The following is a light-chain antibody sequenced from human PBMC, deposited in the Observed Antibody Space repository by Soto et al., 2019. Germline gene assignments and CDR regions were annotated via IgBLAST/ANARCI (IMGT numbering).Light chain of an antibody. J-gene: IGKJ5*01. CDR3: QQHDNLPPRIT. CDR2: DTS. Sequence: VLTQSPATLSLSPGERATLSCRASQSVSSYLAWYQQKPGQAPRLLIYDTSNRATGVPARFSGSGSGTDFTLTISSLEPEDCAIYYCQQHDNLPPRITFGQGTRLENK. V-gene: IGKV3-11*01. CDR1: QSVSSY.